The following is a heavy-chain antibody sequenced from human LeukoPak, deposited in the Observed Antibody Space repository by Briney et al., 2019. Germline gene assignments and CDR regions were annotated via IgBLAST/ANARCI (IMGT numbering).Heavy chain of an antibody. J-gene: IGHJ4*02. D-gene: IGHD1-26*01. CDR1: GYSISNAYY. V-gene: IGHV4-38-2*02. CDR3: ARELHSGSYYFDY. CDR2: LYHSGST. Sequence: SETLSLTCSVPGYSISNAYYWAWIRQPPGKGLEWIGSLYHSGSTYYNPSLKSRVTTSVDTSKNRFSLKLTSVTAADTAVYYCARELHSGSYYFDYWGQGTLVTVSS.